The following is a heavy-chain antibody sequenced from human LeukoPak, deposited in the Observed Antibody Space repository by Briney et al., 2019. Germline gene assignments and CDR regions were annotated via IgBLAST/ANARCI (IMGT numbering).Heavy chain of an antibody. V-gene: IGHV3-48*01. CDR2: ITGSSTII. J-gene: IGHJ4*02. CDR1: GFSFISYS. CDR3: ARYHHYFDY. Sequence: GGSLRLPCAASGFSFISYSMNWVRRAPGKGLEWLSYITGSSTIIKYADSVRGRFTISRDNAKNSVYLQMNSLRVDDTAIYYCARYHHYFDYWGQGTLVTVSP.